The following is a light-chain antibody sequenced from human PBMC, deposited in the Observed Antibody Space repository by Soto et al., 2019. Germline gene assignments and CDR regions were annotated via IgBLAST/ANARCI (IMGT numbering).Light chain of an antibody. J-gene: IGLJ1*01. V-gene: IGLV1-51*02. CDR2: ENT. CDR1: SSDIGRHH. Sequence: QSVLTQPPSVSAAPGEKVTISCSGSSSDIGRHHVSWYQQLPGTAPKLLIYENTKRPSGIPDRFSGSKSGKSATLGITGLQTGDEADYYCGTWDTSLSRVFGTGTKLTVL. CDR3: GTWDTSLSRV.